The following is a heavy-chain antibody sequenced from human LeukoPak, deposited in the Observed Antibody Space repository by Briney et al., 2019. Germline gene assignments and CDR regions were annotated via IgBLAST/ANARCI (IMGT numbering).Heavy chain of an antibody. CDR2: VFYSGST. CDR3: ARDAVTYDAFDI. CDR1: GGSITNYY. V-gene: IGHV4-59*01. D-gene: IGHD2-21*02. J-gene: IGHJ3*02. Sequence: SETLSLTCTVSGGSITNYYWNWIRQPPGKGLERIGYVFYSGSTNYNPSLKSRVTISVDTSKNQFSLKLTSVTAADTALYYCARDAVTYDAFDIWGQGTMVTVSS.